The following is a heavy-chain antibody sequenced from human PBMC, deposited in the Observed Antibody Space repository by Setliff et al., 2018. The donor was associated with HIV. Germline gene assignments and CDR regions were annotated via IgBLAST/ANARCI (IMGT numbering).Heavy chain of an antibody. CDR3: AREGRYCTNGVCYSDWYFDL. J-gene: IGHJ2*01. CDR2: IIPIFGTA. Sequence: SVKVSCKASGGTFSSYVISWVRQAPGQGLEWMGGIIPIFGTANYAQKFQGRVTITADESTSTAYMELSSLRSDDTAVYYCAREGRYCTNGVCYSDWYFDLWGRGTLVTVSS. V-gene: IGHV1-69*13. D-gene: IGHD2-8*01. CDR1: GGTFSSYV.